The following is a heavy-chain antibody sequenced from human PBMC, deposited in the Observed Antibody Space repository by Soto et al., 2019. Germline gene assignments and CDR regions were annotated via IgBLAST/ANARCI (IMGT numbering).Heavy chain of an antibody. Sequence: EVQLLESGGGLVQPGGSLRLSCTASGFSFSNYAVTWVRQAPGKGLEWVSSIGSDTSYIYYADSVKGRFTISRDKSKNTVCPQMNSLSAGATAVYHGAKDPSGDYVGAFASWGQGALVTVSS. CDR2: IGSDTSYI. CDR3: AKDPSGDYVGAFAS. V-gene: IGHV3-23*03. D-gene: IGHD4-17*01. J-gene: IGHJ4*02. CDR1: GFSFSNYA.